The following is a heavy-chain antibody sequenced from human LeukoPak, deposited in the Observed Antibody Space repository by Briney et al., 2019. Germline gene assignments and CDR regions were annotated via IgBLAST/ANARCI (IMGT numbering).Heavy chain of an antibody. CDR3: ARDAIVGTSGDGFDY. CDR2: ISSSSYI. J-gene: IGHJ4*02. Sequence: GGSLRLSCAASGFTFSSYSMNWVRQAPGKGLEWVSSISSSSYIYYADSVKDRFSISRDNAKNSLYLQMNSLRAEDTAVYYSARDAIVGTSGDGFDYWGQGTLVTVSS. CDR1: GFTFSSYS. D-gene: IGHD1-26*01. V-gene: IGHV3-21*01.